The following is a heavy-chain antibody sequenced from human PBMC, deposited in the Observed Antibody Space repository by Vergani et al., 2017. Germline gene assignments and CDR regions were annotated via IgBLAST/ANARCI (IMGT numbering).Heavy chain of an antibody. V-gene: IGHV1-24*01. Sequence: VSCKVSGYTLTELSMHWVRQAPGKGLEWMGGFDPEDGETIYAQKFQGRVTMTEDTSTDTAYMELSSLRSEDTTVYYCATEADSSSSDGYYYYYGMDVWGQGP. J-gene: IGHJ6*02. CDR3: ATEADSSSSDGYYYYYGMDV. CDR1: GYTLTELS. CDR2: FDPEDGET. D-gene: IGHD6-6*01.